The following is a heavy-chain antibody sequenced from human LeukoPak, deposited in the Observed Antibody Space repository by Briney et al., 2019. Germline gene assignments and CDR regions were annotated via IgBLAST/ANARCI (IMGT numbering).Heavy chain of an antibody. CDR3: ARVRGLYGSGSYCFDY. V-gene: IGHV1-46*01. CDR1: GYTFTSYY. CDR2: INPSGGST. J-gene: IGHJ4*02. Sequence: ASVKVSCKASGYTFTSYYMHWVRQAPGQGLEWMGIINPSGGSTSYAQKFKGRVTMTRDTSTSTVYMELSSLRSEDTAVYYCARVRGLYGSGSYCFDYWGQGTLVTVSS. D-gene: IGHD3-10*01.